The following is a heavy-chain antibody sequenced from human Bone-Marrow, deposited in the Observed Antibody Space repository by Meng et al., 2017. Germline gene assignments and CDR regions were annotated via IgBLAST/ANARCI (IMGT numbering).Heavy chain of an antibody. V-gene: IGHV3-53*01. D-gene: IGHD3-3*01. CDR2: IYSGGNT. CDR3: AKDHGYYDFWSGYYGDAFDI. CDR1: GFTVSHNY. J-gene: IGHJ3*02. Sequence: GGCLRLSCAASGFTVSHNYISWVRQGPGKWLEWVSVIYSGGNTYYADSVKGRFTISRDNSKNTLYLQMNSLRAEDTAVYYCAKDHGYYDFWSGYYGDAFDIWGQGTMVTVSS.